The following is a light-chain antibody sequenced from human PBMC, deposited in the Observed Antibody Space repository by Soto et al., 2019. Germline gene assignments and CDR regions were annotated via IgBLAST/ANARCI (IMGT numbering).Light chain of an antibody. Sequence: DIQMTQSPSSLSASVGDRVTITCRASQSISSYLNWYQQKPGKAPKLVICTTSSLQSGVPSRFSGRGSGPDFTLTISSLQPEDFATYSCQQRPSTPITLGQGTRLEIK. J-gene: IGKJ5*01. CDR1: QSISSY. CDR2: TTS. V-gene: IGKV1-39*01. CDR3: QQRPSTPIT.